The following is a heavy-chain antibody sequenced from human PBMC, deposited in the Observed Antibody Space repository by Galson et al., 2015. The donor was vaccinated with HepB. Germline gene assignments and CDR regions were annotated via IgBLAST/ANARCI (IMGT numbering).Heavy chain of an antibody. J-gene: IGHJ6*02. CDR3: TTPTPYYDSSGYYDPYYYYYGMDV. D-gene: IGHD3-22*01. CDR1: GFTFSNAW. V-gene: IGHV3-15*07. CDR2: IKSKTDGGTT. Sequence: SLRLSCAASGFTFSNAWMNWVRQAPGKGLEWVGRIKSKTDGGTTDYAAPVKGRFTISRDDSKNTLYLQMNSLKTEDTAVYYCTTPTPYYDSSGYYDPYYYYYGMDVWGQGTTVTVSS.